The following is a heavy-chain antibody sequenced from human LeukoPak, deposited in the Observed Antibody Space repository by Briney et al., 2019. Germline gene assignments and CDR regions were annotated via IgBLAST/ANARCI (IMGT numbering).Heavy chain of an antibody. J-gene: IGHJ4*02. Sequence: PGGSLRLSCAASGFTFSSYEMNWVRQAPGKGLEWVSYISSSGSTIYYADSVKGRFTISRDNAKNSLYLQMNSLRAEDTAVYYCARDIPAPGDAKFDCWGQGALVTVSS. CDR2: ISSSGSTI. CDR3: ARDIPAPGDAKFDC. CDR1: GFTFSSYE. V-gene: IGHV3-48*03. D-gene: IGHD2-21*01.